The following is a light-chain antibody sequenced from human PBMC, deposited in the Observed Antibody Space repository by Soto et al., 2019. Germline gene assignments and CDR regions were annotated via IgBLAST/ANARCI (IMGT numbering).Light chain of an antibody. CDR1: QSVSSSY. Sequence: EIVLTQSPGTLSLSPGERATLSCRASQSVSSSYLAWYQQKPGRAPRLLIYGSSSRATGIPDRFSGSGSGTDFTLTITRLEPEDFAVYYCQQYGSSPLFTFGPGTKVEIK. CDR3: QQYGSSPLFT. V-gene: IGKV3-20*01. CDR2: GSS. J-gene: IGKJ3*01.